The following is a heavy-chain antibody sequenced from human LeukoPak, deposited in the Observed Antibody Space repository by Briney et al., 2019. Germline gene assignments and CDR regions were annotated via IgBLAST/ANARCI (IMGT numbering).Heavy chain of an antibody. V-gene: IGHV1-2*02. CDR1: GYTFTGYY. D-gene: IGHD3-10*01. J-gene: IGHJ5*02. CDR2: TNPNSGAT. Sequence: GASVKVSCKASGYTFTGYYIHWVRQAPGQGLEWMAWTNPNSGATNYAQKFQGRVSMTGDTSISTAYMALSRLTSDDTAVYFCARGRFGEWDNWFDPWGQGTLVTVSS. CDR3: ARGRFGEWDNWFDP.